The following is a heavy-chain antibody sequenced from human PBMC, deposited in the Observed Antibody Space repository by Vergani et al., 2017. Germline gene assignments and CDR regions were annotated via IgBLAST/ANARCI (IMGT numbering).Heavy chain of an antibody. V-gene: IGHV3-33*01. D-gene: IGHD3-9*01. CDR3: ARDRLRYFDHFDY. CDR2: IWYDGSNK. J-gene: IGHJ4*02. Sequence: QVQLVESGGGVVQPWRSLRLSCAASGFTFSSYGMHWVRQAPVKGLEWVAVIWYDGSNKYYADSVKGRFTISRDNSKKTLYLQMNSLRADDTAVYYCARDRLRYFDHFDYWGQGTLVTVSS. CDR1: GFTFSSYG.